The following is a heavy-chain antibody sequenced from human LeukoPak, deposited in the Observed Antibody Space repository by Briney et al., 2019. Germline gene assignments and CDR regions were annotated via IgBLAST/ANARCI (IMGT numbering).Heavy chain of an antibody. V-gene: IGHV4-34*01. J-gene: IGHJ5*02. CDR2: INNSGST. CDR1: GGSFSGYY. D-gene: IGHD3-10*01. CDR3: AIDRHYYYGSGSYCGEFDP. Sequence: SETLSLTCAFYGGSFSGYYWSWIRQPPGKGLEWIGEINNSGSTNYNPSLKSRVTISVDTSKNQFSLKLISVTAADTAVYYCAIDRHYYYGSGSYCGEFDPGGQGTLVTVSS.